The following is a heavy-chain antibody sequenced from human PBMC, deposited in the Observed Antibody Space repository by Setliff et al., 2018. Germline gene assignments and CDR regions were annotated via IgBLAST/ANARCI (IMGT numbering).Heavy chain of an antibody. CDR3: ASVRNYYGSGRYMSAFDY. V-gene: IGHV3-20*04. Sequence: PGGSLRLYCAASGFAFSTYGMGWVRQAPGMGLEWVSGIDRNAGSTGYVDSVKGRFTISRDNAKNSLYLQMNSLKADDTAVYYCASVRNYYGSGRYMSAFDYWGQGALVTVSS. CDR1: GFAFSTYG. J-gene: IGHJ4*02. D-gene: IGHD3-10*01. CDR2: IDRNAGST.